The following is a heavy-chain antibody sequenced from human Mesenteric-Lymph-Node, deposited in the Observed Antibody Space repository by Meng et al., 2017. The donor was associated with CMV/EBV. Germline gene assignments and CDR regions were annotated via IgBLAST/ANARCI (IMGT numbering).Heavy chain of an antibody. Sequence: SVNVSCKASGYTVTGYYMHWVRQAPGQGLEWMGWSSAIRADTQSAQKFQGRVTLTTDASISTGYMEPSGLGSDETAGYYCTRQVSYDTLTFDYWGQGTLVTVSS. CDR3: TRQVSYDTLTFDY. J-gene: IGHJ4*02. CDR1: GYTVTGYY. V-gene: IGHV1-2*02. CDR2: SSAIRADT. D-gene: IGHD3-9*01.